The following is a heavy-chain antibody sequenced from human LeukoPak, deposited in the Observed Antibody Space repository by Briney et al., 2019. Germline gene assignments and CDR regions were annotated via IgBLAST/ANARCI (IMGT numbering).Heavy chain of an antibody. V-gene: IGHV4-38-2*02. CDR2: IYYSGST. Sequence: SETLSLTCTVSDYSISSGYYWGWIRQPPGKGLEWIGSIYYSGSTYYNPSLKSRVTISVDTSKNQFSLKLSSVTAADTAVYYCARKYYYGSGSYFRWGQGTLVTVSS. D-gene: IGHD3-10*01. J-gene: IGHJ4*02. CDR3: ARKYYYGSGSYFR. CDR1: DYSISSGYY.